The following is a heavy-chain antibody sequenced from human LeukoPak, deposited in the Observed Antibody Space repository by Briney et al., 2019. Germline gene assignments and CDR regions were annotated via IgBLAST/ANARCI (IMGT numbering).Heavy chain of an antibody. CDR2: ISGSGGST. Sequence: PGGSLRLSCAASGFTFSSYAMSWARQAPGKGLEWVTAISGSGGSTYYADSVKGRFTISRDNSKNTLYLQMNSLRAEDTAVYYCAKPRGSYSRVGDAFDIWGQGTMVTVSS. V-gene: IGHV3-23*01. D-gene: IGHD1-26*01. CDR1: GFTFSSYA. J-gene: IGHJ3*02. CDR3: AKPRGSYSRVGDAFDI.